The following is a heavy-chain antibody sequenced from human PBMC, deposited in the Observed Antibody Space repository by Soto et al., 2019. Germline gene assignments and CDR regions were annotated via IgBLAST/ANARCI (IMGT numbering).Heavy chain of an antibody. J-gene: IGHJ5*02. CDR1: GFTFSTYA. D-gene: IGHD2-8*02. V-gene: IGHV3-23*01. Sequence: EVQLLESGGGSVQPGGSLRLSCAGSGFTFSTYAMSWVRQAPGEGLEWVSGTSGAGDTTYYADSVKGRFTISRDNSKNTLDLQMNSLRADDTAVYYCGKDLSPWRGVGLGHWGQGTLGTVSP. CDR3: GKDLSPWRGVGLGH. CDR2: TSGAGDTT.